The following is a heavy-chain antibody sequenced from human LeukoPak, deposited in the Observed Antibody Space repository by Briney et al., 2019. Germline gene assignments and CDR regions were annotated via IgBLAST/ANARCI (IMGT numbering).Heavy chain of an antibody. J-gene: IGHJ3*02. V-gene: IGHV3-53*04. CDR1: GFTVSSNY. CDR2: IYSGGST. CDR3: ARDSNHCSGGSCYLSAFDI. Sequence: GGSLRLSCAASGFTVSSNYMSWVRQAPGKGLEWVSVIYSGGSTYYADSVKGRFTISRHNSKNTLYLQMNSLRAEDTAVYYCARDSNHCSGGSCYLSAFDIWGQGTMVTVSS. D-gene: IGHD2-15*01.